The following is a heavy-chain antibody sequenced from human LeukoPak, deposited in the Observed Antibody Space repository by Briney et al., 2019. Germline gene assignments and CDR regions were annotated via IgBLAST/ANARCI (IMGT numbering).Heavy chain of an antibody. CDR3: ARDGGYSYGSPSYYFDY. CDR1: GGSISSYY. V-gene: IGHV3-64*01. CDR2: ISSNGGST. Sequence: ETLSLTCTVSGGSISSYYWSWVRQAPGKGLEYVSAISSNGGSTYYANSVKGRFTISRDNSKNTLYLQMGSPRAEDMAVYYCARDGGYSYGSPSYYFDYWGQGTLVTVSS. J-gene: IGHJ4*02. D-gene: IGHD5-18*01.